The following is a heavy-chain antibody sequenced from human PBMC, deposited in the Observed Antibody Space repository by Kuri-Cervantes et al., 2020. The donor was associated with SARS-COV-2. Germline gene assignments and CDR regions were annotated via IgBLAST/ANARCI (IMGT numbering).Heavy chain of an antibody. CDR1: GFTLDDYG. CDR2: ITWGGGST. CDR3: AKVFGVGSNIKYFDH. J-gene: IGHJ4*02. Sequence: GESLKISCAASGFTLDDYGMYWVRQAPGKGLEWVSCITWGGGSTFYADSVKGRFTMSRDSSKNSLYLQVNSLRVEDTALYYCAKVFGVGSNIKYFDHWGQGTVVTVSS. D-gene: IGHD3-10*02. V-gene: IGHV3-43D*03.